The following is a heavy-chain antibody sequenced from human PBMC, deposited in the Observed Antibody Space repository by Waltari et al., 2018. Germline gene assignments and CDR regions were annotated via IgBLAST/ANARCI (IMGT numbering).Heavy chain of an antibody. D-gene: IGHD3-16*01. Sequence: QVQLQESGPGLVKPSQTLSLTCTVSGGSISSGGYYWSWIRQHPGKGLEWIGYIYYSGSTYYNPSLKSRVTISVDTSKNQFSLKLSSVTAADTAVYYCARHVWEGKEVPATAVVYYYGMDVWGQGTTVTVSS. CDR3: ARHVWEGKEVPATAVVYYYGMDV. V-gene: IGHV4-31*03. J-gene: IGHJ6*02. CDR2: IYYSGST. CDR1: GGSISSGGYY.